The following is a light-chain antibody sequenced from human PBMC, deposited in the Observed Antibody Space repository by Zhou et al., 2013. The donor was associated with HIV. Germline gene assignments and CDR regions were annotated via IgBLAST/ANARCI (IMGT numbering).Light chain of an antibody. Sequence: EIVLTQSPATLSLSPGERATLSCRASQSVGRFLAWYQQKPGQAPRLLIYDTSNRATGIPARFSGSGSGTDLTLTISSLEPEDFAVYYCQQRSNWVTFGGGTKVEIK. J-gene: IGKJ4*01. CDR3: QQRSNWVT. CDR1: QSVGRF. V-gene: IGKV3-11*01. CDR2: DTS.